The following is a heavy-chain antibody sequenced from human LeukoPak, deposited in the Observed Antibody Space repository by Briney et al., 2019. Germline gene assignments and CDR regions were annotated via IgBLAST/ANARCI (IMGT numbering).Heavy chain of an antibody. CDR2: ISSSSSYI. CDR3: ARDLRGAAAEWGYYYYGMDV. J-gene: IGHJ6*02. Sequence: GGSLRLSCAASGFTFSSYSMNWVRQAPGKGLEWVSSISSSSSYIYYADSVKGRFTISRDNAKNSLYLQMNSLRAEDTAVYYCARDLRGAAAEWGYYYYGMDVWGQGTTVTVSS. D-gene: IGHD6-13*01. V-gene: IGHV3-21*01. CDR1: GFTFSSYS.